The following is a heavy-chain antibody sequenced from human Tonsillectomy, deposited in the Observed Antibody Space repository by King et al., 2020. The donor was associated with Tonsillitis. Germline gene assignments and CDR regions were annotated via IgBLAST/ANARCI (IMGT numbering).Heavy chain of an antibody. J-gene: IGHJ4*02. CDR3: ARGGYSYAVRDFDY. Sequence: QLVQSGAEVKKPGSSVKVSCKASGGTFSSYAISWVRQAPGKGLEWMGEIIPIFGTANYAQKFQGRVTITADESTSTAYMELSSLKSEDTAVYYCARGGYSYAVRDFDYWGQGTLVTVSS. D-gene: IGHD5-18*01. CDR2: IIPIFGTA. CDR1: GGTFSSYA. V-gene: IGHV1-69*01.